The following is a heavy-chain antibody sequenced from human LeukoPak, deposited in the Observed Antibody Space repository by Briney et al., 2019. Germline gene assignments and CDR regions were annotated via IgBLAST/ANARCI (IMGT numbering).Heavy chain of an antibody. CDR2: IYSGGST. V-gene: IGHV3-66*01. CDR3: AAYEDCNY. D-gene: IGHD2/OR15-2a*01. CDR1: GFTVSSNY. J-gene: IGHJ4*02. Sequence: GGSLRFFCAASGFTVSSNYMSWVRQASGKGLEWVSVIYSGGSTYYADSVKGRFTISGDNSKNTLYLQMNSLRAEDTAVYYCAAYEDCNYWGQGTLVTVSS.